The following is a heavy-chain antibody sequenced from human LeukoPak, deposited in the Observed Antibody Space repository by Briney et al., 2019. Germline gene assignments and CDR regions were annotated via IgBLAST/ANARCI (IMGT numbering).Heavy chain of an antibody. CDR3: VRDISGEKSFDY. J-gene: IGHJ4*02. Sequence: GGSLRLSCAASGFDFSSYVMHWVRQAPGKGLEWVAVMSHDGSNEYYADSVKGRFTISRDNSKNTLSLQMNSLRAEDTAVYYCVRDISGEKSFDYWGQGTLVTVSS. CDR2: MSHDGSNE. V-gene: IGHV3-30*04. D-gene: IGHD3-10*01. CDR1: GFDFSSYV.